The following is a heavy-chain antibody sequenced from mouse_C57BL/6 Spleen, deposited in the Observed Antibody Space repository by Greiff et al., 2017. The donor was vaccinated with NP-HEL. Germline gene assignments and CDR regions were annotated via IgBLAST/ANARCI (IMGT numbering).Heavy chain of an antibody. CDR3: ARCSSYEDCDD. V-gene: IGHV1-81*01. CDR1: GYTFTSYG. J-gene: IGHJ2*01. CDR2: IYPKSGGT. D-gene: IGHD1-1*01. Sequence: VKLMESGAELVRPGASVKLSCKASGYTFTSYGISWVKQRTGRGLEWIGGIYPKSGGTNYNEKFKGKATLTADKSSSTAYMELNSLTSEDSAVYCCARCSSYEDCDDWGKGTTLTVSS.